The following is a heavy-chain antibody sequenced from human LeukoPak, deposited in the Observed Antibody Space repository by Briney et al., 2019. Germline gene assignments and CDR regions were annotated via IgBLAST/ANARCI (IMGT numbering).Heavy chain of an antibody. J-gene: IGHJ4*02. CDR1: GFTFSTYA. CDR3: ARDYYDYVWGIFDY. V-gene: IGHV3-23*01. Sequence: GGSLRLSCAASGFTFSTYAMTWVRQAPGKGLEWVSAISGSGGSTYYADSVKGRFTISRDNAKNTLYLQMNSLRAEDTAVYYCARDYYDYVWGIFDYWGQGTLVTVSS. D-gene: IGHD3-16*01. CDR2: ISGSGGST.